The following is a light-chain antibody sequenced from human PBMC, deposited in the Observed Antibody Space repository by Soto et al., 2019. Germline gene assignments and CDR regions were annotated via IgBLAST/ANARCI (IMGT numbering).Light chain of an antibody. J-gene: IGLJ1*01. V-gene: IGLV2-14*01. CDR1: SSDVGGYNY. CDR3: SSYTSSSTRV. Sequence: QSALTQPASVSGSPGQSITISCTGTSSDVGGYNYVSWYQQHPGKAPKLMIFDVSNRPSGVSNRFSGSKSGNTASLTISGLPAEDEADYYCSSYTSSSTRVFGPGTKVTVL. CDR2: DVS.